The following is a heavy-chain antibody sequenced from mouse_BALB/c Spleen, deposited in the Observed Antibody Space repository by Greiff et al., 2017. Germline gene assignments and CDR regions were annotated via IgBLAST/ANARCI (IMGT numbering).Heavy chain of an antibody. J-gene: IGHJ2*01. CDR2: ISSGGSYT. CDR3: AREGTTVFDY. CDR1: GFTFSSYA. Sequence: EVKLMESGGGLVKPGGSLKLSCAASGFTFSSYAMSWVRQSPEKRLEWVAEISSGGSYTYYPDTVTGRFTISRDNAKNTLYLEMSSLRSEDTAMYYCAREGTTVFDYWGQGTTLTVSS. V-gene: IGHV5-9-4*01. D-gene: IGHD1-1*01.